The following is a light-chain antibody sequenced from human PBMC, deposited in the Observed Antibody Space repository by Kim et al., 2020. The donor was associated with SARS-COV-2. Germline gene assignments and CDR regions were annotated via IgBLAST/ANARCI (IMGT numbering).Light chain of an antibody. CDR3: QQNNNSPLA. V-gene: IGKV1-27*01. CDR1: QSIGNC. CDR2: AAS. Sequence: AFLGDKVTITCRASQSIGNCLAWYQQRPGKAPKVLIYAASTLQTGVPSRFSGSESGTEFTLTISSLQPEDVATYYCQQNNNSPLAFGRGTKVDIK. J-gene: IGKJ4*01.